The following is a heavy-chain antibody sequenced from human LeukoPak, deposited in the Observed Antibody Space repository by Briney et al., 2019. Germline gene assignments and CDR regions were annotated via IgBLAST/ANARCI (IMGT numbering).Heavy chain of an antibody. CDR3: ARGDDSSSWLYYYYGMDV. V-gene: IGHV1-2*02. CDR1: GYTFTGYY. J-gene: IGHJ6*02. D-gene: IGHD6-13*01. Sequence: ASVKVSCKASGYTFTGYYMHWVRQAPGQGLEWMGWINPNSGGTNHAQKFQGRVTMTRDTSISTAYMELSRLRSDDTAVYYCARGDDSSSWLYYYYGMDVWGQGTTVTVSS. CDR2: INPNSGGT.